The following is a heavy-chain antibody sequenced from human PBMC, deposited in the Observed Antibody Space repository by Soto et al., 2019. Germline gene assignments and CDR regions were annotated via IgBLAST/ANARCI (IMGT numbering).Heavy chain of an antibody. CDR3: ARLYYSDSSGYYCSCFDP. CDR1: GGSISSSSYY. J-gene: IGHJ5*02. CDR2: IYYSGST. V-gene: IGHV4-39*01. D-gene: IGHD3-22*01. Sequence: QLQLQESGPGLVKPSETLSLTCTVSGGSISSSSYYWGLIRQPPGKGLEWIGSIYYSGSTYSNPSLKKRVAISLETSKHQFSLKRRSVTAADTAVYYCARLYYSDSSGYYCSCFDPCGQGTLVTV.